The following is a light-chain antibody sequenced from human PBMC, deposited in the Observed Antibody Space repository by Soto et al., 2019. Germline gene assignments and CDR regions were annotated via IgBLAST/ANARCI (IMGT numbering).Light chain of an antibody. CDR3: QQYGSSPPNT. CDR2: DAS. CDR1: QRITNAY. Sequence: EIVLTQSPGTLSLSPGERATLSCRASQRITNAYLAWYQQKPGQAPRLLIYDASTRATGIPDRFSGSGSGTDFTLTVSRLEPEDFAMYYCQQYGSSPPNTFGQGTRLEIK. V-gene: IGKV3-20*01. J-gene: IGKJ5*01.